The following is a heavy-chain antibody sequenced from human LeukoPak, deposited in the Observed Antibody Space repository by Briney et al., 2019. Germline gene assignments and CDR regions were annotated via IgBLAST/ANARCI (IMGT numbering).Heavy chain of an antibody. CDR3: ARRERLGPDC. V-gene: IGHV4-59*11. Sequence: SETLSLTCTVSGASMRTHYWSWIRQPPGEGLEWIGYFSYSGSTNYNPSLKSRVTLSVDTSTNQFSLKLNSMTAADTAVYYCARRERLGPDCWGQGTLVTVSS. CDR2: FSYSGST. J-gene: IGHJ4*02. D-gene: IGHD7-27*01. CDR1: GASMRTHY.